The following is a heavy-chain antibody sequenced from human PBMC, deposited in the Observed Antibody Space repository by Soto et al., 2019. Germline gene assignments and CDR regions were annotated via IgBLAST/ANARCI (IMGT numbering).Heavy chain of an antibody. V-gene: IGHV1-8*01. CDR1: GYTFTSYD. D-gene: IGHD6-6*01. J-gene: IGHJ5*02. Sequence: QVQLVQSGAEVKKPGASVKVSCKASGYTFTSYDINWVRQATGQGLEWMGWMNPNSGNTGYAQKFQGSVTMTRNTSISTAYMELSSLRSEDTAVYYCARGRRIAARRGSGNLFYPWGQGTLVTVAS. CDR3: ARGRRIAARRGSGNLFYP. CDR2: MNPNSGNT.